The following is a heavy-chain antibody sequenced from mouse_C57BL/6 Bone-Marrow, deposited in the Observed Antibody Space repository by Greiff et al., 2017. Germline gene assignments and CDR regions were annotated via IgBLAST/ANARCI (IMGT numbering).Heavy chain of an antibody. Sequence: EVNLVESGGGLVQPGGSLRLSCATSGFTFTDYYMSWVRQPPGKALEWLGFIRNKANGYTTEYSASVKGRFTISRDTSQSILYLQMNTLRAEDSATYYCARDTYGSSYDYAMDYWGQGTSVTVSS. CDR3: ARDTYGSSYDYAMDY. D-gene: IGHD1-1*01. CDR1: GFTFTDYY. CDR2: IRNKANGYTT. V-gene: IGHV7-3*02. J-gene: IGHJ4*01.